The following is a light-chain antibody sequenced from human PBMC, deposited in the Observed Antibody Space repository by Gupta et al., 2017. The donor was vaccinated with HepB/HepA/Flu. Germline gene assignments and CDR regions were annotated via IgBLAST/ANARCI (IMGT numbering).Light chain of an antibody. J-gene: IGKJ4*01. CDR3: KQYLQTPPT. V-gene: IGKV2-28*01. CDR2: LGS. CDR1: QVLWHSNGYNY. Sequence: DTSRTHSLLPLPVTPGEAACICCSTSQVLWHSNGYNYLDWYLQKPGQSPQLLIYLGSKRASGVPDRFSGSGSGTDFTLKISRVEAEDVGVYYCKQYLQTPPTFGGGTKVEIK.